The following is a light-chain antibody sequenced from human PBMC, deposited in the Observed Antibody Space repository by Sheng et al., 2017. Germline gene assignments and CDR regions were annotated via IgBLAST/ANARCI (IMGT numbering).Light chain of an antibody. Sequence: IQLTQSPSSLSASVGDRVTITCRASQGISSYLAWYQQKPGKAPRLLIYSASTLHSGVPSRFSGSGSETDFTLTISGLQPEDFATYYCQQTYSSPPLTFGGGTKVEIK. CDR1: QGISSY. J-gene: IGKJ4*01. V-gene: IGKV1-39*01. CDR2: SAS. CDR3: QQTYSSPPLT.